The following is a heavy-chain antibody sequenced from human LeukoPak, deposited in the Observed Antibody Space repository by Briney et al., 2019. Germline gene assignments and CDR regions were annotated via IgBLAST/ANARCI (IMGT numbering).Heavy chain of an antibody. CDR2: ISGSGAST. CDR1: GFTLSTNA. J-gene: IGHJ4*02. CDR3: AKDVGKWESLHFFDY. V-gene: IGHV3-23*01. D-gene: IGHD1-26*01. Sequence: GSLRLSCLNSGFTLSTNAMSWVRQAPGKGLEWISGISGSGASTYYADSVKGRFTISRDDSRNTLYLQMNSLRGDDTAVYYCAKDVGKWESLHFFDYWGQGTLVTVSS.